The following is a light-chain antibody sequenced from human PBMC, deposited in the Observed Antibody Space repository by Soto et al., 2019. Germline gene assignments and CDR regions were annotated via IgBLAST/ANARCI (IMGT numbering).Light chain of an antibody. Sequence: QSVLTQPPSESGAPGQRVTISCTGSSSNIGAGYDVHWYQQLPGTAPKLLIYGNSNRPSGVPDRFSGSKSGTSASLAITGLQAEDEADYYCQSYDSSFYVFGTGTKLTVL. CDR1: SSNIGAGYD. CDR3: QSYDSSFYV. CDR2: GNS. J-gene: IGLJ1*01. V-gene: IGLV1-40*01.